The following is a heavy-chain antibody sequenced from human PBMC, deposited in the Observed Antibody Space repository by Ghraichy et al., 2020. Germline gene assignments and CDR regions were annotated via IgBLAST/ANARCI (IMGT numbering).Heavy chain of an antibody. V-gene: IGHV3-7*03. CDR3: ARVRGWDFNWYFDL. CDR1: GFTFSSYW. Sequence: GSLRLSCAASGFTFSSYWMSWVRQAPGKGLEWVANIKQDGSEKYYVDSVKGRFTISRDNAKNSLYLQMNSLRAEDTAVYYCARVRGWDFNWYFDLWGRGTLVTVSS. CDR2: IKQDGSEK. D-gene: IGHD3-10*01. J-gene: IGHJ2*01.